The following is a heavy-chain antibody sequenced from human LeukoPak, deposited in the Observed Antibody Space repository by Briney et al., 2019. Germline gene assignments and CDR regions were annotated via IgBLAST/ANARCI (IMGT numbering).Heavy chain of an antibody. V-gene: IGHV1-3*01. Sequence: ASVKVSCKASGYTFTTFAIHWVRQVPGQSLEWMGWINAGNGNTKYSQNFQGRVTITRDTSASTACMELSSLTSEDTAVYYCARDSRTISNWFDTWGQGTPVTVSS. CDR2: INAGNGNT. J-gene: IGHJ5*02. CDR1: GYTFTTFA. D-gene: IGHD1-1*01. CDR3: ARDSRTISNWFDT.